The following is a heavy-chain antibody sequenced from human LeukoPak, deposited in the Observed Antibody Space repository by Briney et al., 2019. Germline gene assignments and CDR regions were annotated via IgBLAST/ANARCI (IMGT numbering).Heavy chain of an antibody. D-gene: IGHD6-19*01. CDR1: GFTFSSYS. J-gene: IGHJ4*02. CDR3: ARGRGSGWYVGGFDY. Sequence: GGSLRLSCAASGFTFSSYSMNWVRQAPGKGLEWVSYISSDSSSIYYADSVKGRFTISRDNAKNSLYLQMNSLRAEDTAVYYCARGRGSGWYVGGFDYWGQGTLVTVSS. CDR2: ISSDSSSI. V-gene: IGHV3-48*04.